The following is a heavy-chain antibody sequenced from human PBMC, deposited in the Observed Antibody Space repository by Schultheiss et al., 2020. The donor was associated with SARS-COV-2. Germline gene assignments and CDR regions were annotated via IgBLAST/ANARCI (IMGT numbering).Heavy chain of an antibody. CDR2: IYPGDSHT. Sequence: GGSLRLSCKGSGYSFTSYWISWVRQMPGKGLEWMGIIYPGDSHTRYSPSFQGQVTISADKSISTAYLQWSSLKASDTAIYYCARRALGTTRYNNWFDPWGQGTLVTVSS. V-gene: IGHV5-51*01. J-gene: IGHJ5*02. CDR3: ARRALGTTRYNNWFDP. D-gene: IGHD1-14*01. CDR1: GYSFTSYW.